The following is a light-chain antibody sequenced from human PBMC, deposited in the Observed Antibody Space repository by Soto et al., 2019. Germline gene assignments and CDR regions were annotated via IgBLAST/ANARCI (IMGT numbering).Light chain of an antibody. Sequence: DIQMTQSPSSLSASVGDRVTITCRASQSISIYLNWYQQKPGKAPKLLIYAASSVQSGVPSRFSGSGSGTDFTLTISSLQPEDFATYDGQQSYSTPRTFGEGTKLAIK. CDR1: QSISIY. V-gene: IGKV1-39*01. CDR3: QQSYSTPRT. CDR2: AAS. J-gene: IGKJ2*01.